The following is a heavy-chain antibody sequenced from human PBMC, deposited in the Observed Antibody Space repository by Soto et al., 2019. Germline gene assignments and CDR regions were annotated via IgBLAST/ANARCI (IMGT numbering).Heavy chain of an antibody. Sequence: GGSLRLSCAAYGFTFSSYAKSWVRQAPGKGLEWVSVISGSGGSTYYADSVKGRFTISRDNSKNMVYLQMNSLRPEDTAVYYCAKDRIAVAGTGDFDYWGQGTLVTVSS. CDR3: AKDRIAVAGTGDFDY. V-gene: IGHV3-23*01. CDR1: GFTFSSYA. D-gene: IGHD6-19*01. CDR2: ISGSGGST. J-gene: IGHJ4*02.